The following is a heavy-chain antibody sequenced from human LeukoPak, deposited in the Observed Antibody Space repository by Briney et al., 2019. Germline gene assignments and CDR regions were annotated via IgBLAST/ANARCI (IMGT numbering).Heavy chain of an antibody. Sequence: SETLSLTCTVSGGSVSSGNYYGRWIRQPPGKGLEWIGYVYYTGSTNYNPSLKSRVTISVDTSKNQFSLQLSSVTAADTAVYYCARLLDRRYFVYWGQGALVTVSS. CDR2: VYYTGST. D-gene: IGHD1-1*01. V-gene: IGHV4-61*01. CDR1: GGSVSSGNYY. J-gene: IGHJ4*02. CDR3: ARLLDRRYFVY.